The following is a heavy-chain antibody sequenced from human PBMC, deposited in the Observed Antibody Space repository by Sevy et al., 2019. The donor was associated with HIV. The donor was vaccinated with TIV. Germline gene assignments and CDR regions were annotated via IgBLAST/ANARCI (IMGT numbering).Heavy chain of an antibody. V-gene: IGHV4-59*01. CDR1: GGSISSYY. J-gene: IGHJ4*02. CDR3: ARRHYSSTWYEDY. D-gene: IGHD6-13*01. Sequence: SETLSLTCTVSGGSISSYYWSWIRQPQGKGLEGIGYIYYRGSTNYNPSLKSRVTISVDTSKNQFSLKLSSVTAADTAVYYCARRHYSSTWYEDYWGQGTLVTVSS. CDR2: IYYRGST.